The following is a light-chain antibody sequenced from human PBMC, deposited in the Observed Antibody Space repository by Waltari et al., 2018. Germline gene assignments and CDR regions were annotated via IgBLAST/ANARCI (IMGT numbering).Light chain of an antibody. CDR2: DVN. CDR1: SSDIGRYNY. J-gene: IGLJ1*01. CDR3: SSYTSTTTPFV. Sequence: QSALTQPASVSGSPGQPITISCTGTSSDIGRYNYVSWYQQHPGKALKLIIYDVNNRPSGLSDRFSGSKSANTASLTISGLQVEDEADYFCSSYTSTTTPFVFGSGTKVTVL. V-gene: IGLV2-14*03.